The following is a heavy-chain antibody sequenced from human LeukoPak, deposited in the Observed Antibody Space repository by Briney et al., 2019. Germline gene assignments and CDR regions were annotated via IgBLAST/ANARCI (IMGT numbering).Heavy chain of an antibody. J-gene: IGHJ4*02. Sequence: ASVTVSCTASGYTFTSYAMHWVRQAPGQRLEWMGWINAGNGNTKYSQKFQGRVTITRDTSASTAYMELSSLRSEDTAVYYCARLPPYCSGGSCYGYFDYWGQGTLVTVSS. CDR1: GYTFTSYA. CDR3: ARLPPYCSGGSCYGYFDY. V-gene: IGHV1-3*01. CDR2: INAGNGNT. D-gene: IGHD2-15*01.